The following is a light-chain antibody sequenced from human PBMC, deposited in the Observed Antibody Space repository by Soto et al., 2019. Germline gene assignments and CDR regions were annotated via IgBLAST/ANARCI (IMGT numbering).Light chain of an antibody. CDR2: GAS. J-gene: IGKJ1*01. CDR1: QSVSRN. Sequence: IVMSQSPATLSVTQGERATLFCRASQSVSRNLAWHQQKPGQAPRLLIYGASTRATGIPARFSGSGSGTEFTLTISSLQSEDFAVYYCQQYNNWPRTFGQGTKV. CDR3: QQYNNWPRT. V-gene: IGKV3-15*01.